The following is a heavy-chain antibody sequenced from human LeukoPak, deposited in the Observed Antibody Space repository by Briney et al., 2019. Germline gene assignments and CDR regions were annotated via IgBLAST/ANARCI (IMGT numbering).Heavy chain of an antibody. CDR1: GSNSRNYA. J-gene: IGHJ4*02. D-gene: IGHD3-3*01. CDR3: AKYAVREIFFGDY. V-gene: IGHV3-23*01. CDR2: ISAGATRT. Sequence: AGTLKLCRAPTGSNSRNYAMAWDRQAPGKGLEWVSGISAGATRTYYAASVRGRFTISRDNSQNTLYLHMNSLRAEDTAVYYCAKYAVREIFFGDYWGQGTLVAVSS.